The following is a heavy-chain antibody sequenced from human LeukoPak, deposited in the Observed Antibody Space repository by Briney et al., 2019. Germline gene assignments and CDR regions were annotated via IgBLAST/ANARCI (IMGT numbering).Heavy chain of an antibody. V-gene: IGHV3-23*01. CDR3: AKDGSWGDYYFYFYIDV. D-gene: IGHD3-10*01. J-gene: IGHJ6*03. Sequence: GGSLRLSCEASGFTFSNSAMSWVRQAPGKGLEWVSGISASGHYTYNADSAKGRFTISRDNSKNTLYLRMNSLRAEDTALYFCAKDGSWGDYYFYFYIDVWGKGTTVTVPS. CDR2: ISASGHYT. CDR1: GFTFSNSA.